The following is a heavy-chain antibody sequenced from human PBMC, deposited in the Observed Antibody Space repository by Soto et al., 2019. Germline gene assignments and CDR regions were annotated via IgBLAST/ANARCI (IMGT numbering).Heavy chain of an antibody. D-gene: IGHD6-19*01. CDR2: ISSSSSTI. J-gene: IGHJ4*02. Sequence: GGSLRLSCEVSGFTFSSYSMNWVRQAPGKGLEWVSYISSSSSTIYYADSVKGRFTISRDNAKNSLYLQMNSLRAEDTAVYYCARGRLVSYFDYWGQGTLVTVSS. CDR3: ARGRLVSYFDY. CDR1: GFTFSSYS. V-gene: IGHV3-48*01.